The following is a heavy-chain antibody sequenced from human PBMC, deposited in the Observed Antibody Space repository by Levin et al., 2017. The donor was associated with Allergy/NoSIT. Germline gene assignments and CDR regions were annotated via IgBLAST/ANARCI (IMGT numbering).Heavy chain of an antibody. CDR1: GYSFASFW. D-gene: IGHD4-23*01. CDR2: IYPRDSDT. Sequence: RGESLKISCKGSGYSFASFWLGWVRQTPGKGLQYMGIIYPRDSDTRYSPSLQGHVTISADESINTAYLQWSSLKASDTAIYFCVRGGNRANYDWFDTWGQGTQVTVSS. CDR3: VRGGNRANYDWFDT. J-gene: IGHJ5*02. V-gene: IGHV5-51*01.